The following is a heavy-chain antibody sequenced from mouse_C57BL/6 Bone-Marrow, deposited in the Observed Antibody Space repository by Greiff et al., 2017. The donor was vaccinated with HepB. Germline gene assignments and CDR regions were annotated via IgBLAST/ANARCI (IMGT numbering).Heavy chain of an antibody. J-gene: IGHJ1*03. D-gene: IGHD2-1*01. Sequence: EVQLQQSGPELVKPGASVKISCKASGYTFTDYYMNWVKQSHGKSLEWIGDINPNNGGTSYNQKFKGKATLTVDKSSSTAYMELRSLTSEDSAVYYCARQLPPLNFDVWGTGTTVTVSS. CDR1: GYTFTDYY. CDR2: INPNNGGT. CDR3: ARQLPPLNFDV. V-gene: IGHV1-26*01.